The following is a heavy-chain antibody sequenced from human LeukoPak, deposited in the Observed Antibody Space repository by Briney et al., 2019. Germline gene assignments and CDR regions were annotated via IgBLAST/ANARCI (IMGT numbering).Heavy chain of an antibody. Sequence: GGSLRLSCAASGFTFSSYGMSWVRQAPGKGLEWVANIKRDGSEKNCVDSVKGRFTISRDNAKSSLYLQMNSLRVEDTAVYYCARDPSAGSESWGQGTLVTVSS. D-gene: IGHD6-25*01. CDR1: GFTFSSYG. CDR2: IKRDGSEK. V-gene: IGHV3-7*01. CDR3: ARDPSAGSES. J-gene: IGHJ4*02.